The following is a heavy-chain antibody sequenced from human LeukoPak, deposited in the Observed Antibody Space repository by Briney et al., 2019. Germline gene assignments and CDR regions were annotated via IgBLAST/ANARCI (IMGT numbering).Heavy chain of an antibody. V-gene: IGHV1-69*13. D-gene: IGHD1-14*01. CDR3: ARGPLTTFDY. Sequence: ASVKVSCKASGYTFTSYGISWVRQAPGQGLEWMGGIIPIFGTANYAQKFQGRVTITADESTSTAYMELSSLRSEDTAVYYCARGPLTTFDYWGQGTLVTVSS. CDR1: GYTFTSYG. J-gene: IGHJ4*02. CDR2: IIPIFGTA.